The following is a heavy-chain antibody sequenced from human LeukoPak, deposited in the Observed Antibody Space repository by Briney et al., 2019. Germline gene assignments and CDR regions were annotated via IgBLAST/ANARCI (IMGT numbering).Heavy chain of an antibody. D-gene: IGHD6-13*01. CDR1: GGSISSYY. V-gene: IGHV4-59*08. J-gene: IGHJ4*02. CDR2: IYYSGST. CDR3: ARRYYNSWFFDY. Sequence: SETLSLTCTVSGGSISSYYWSWIRQPPGKGLEWIGYIYYSGSTTYNPSLESRVTMSVDTSNNQFSLKLSSVTAADTAVYYCARRYYNSWFFDYWGQGTLVTVSS.